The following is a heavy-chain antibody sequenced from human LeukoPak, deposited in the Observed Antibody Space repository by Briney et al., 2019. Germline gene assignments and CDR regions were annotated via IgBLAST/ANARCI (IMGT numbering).Heavy chain of an antibody. J-gene: IGHJ6*03. CDR2: IIPIFGTA. CDR1: GGTFSSYA. V-gene: IGHV1-69*06. Sequence: GASVKVSCKASGGTFSSYAISWVRQAPGQGLEWMGGIIPIFGTANYAQKFQGRVTITADKSTSTAYMELSSLRSEDTAVYYCASPRGYAPDHTGPYYYYYMDVWGKGTTVTVSS. CDR3: ASPRGYAPDHTGPYYYYYMDV. D-gene: IGHD5-18*01.